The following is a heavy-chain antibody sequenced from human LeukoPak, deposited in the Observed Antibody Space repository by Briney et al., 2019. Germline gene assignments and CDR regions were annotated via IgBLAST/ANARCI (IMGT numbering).Heavy chain of an antibody. Sequence: GGSLRLSCAASGFMFSDYGMHWVRQAPGKGLEWVAVIWYDGSKTYYVDSVKGRFSISRDNSKNTLYLQMSSLKVEDTAIYYCARDPATVTSCFDCWGQGTLVTVSS. CDR1: GFMFSDYG. CDR2: IWYDGSKT. V-gene: IGHV3-33*01. D-gene: IGHD4-17*01. J-gene: IGHJ4*02. CDR3: ARDPATVTSCFDC.